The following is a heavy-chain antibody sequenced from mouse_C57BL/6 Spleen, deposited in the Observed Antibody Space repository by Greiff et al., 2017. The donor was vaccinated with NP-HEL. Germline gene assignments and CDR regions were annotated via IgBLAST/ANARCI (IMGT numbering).Heavy chain of an antibody. CDR1: GYTFTRYW. J-gene: IGHJ4*01. CDR3: ARSGGSSQYYAMDD. CDR2: IHPNSGST. V-gene: IGHV1-64*01. D-gene: IGHD1-1*01. Sequence: QVQLQQPGAELVRPGASVKLSCKASGYTFTRYWMHWVKQRPGQGLEWIGMIHPNSGSTNYNEKFKSKATLTVDKSSSTAYMQLSSLTSDDSAVYYCARSGGSSQYYAMDDWGQGTSVTVSS.